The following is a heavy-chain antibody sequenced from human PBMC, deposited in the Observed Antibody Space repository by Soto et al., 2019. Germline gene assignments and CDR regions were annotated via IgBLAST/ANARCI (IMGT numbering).Heavy chain of an antibody. CDR2: IVVGSGNT. D-gene: IGHD5-18*01. CDR1: GFTFTSSA. V-gene: IGHV1-58*01. CDR3: AAGSQAYSYDAFDI. Sequence: GASVKVSCKASGFTFTSSAVQWVRQARGQRLEWIGWIVVGSGNTNYAQKFQERVTITRDMSTSTAYMELSSLRSEDTAVYYCAAGSQAYSYDAFDIWGQGTMVTVSS. J-gene: IGHJ3*02.